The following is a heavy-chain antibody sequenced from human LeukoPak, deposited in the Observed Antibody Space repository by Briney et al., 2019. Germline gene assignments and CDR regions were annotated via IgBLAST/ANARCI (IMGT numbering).Heavy chain of an antibody. Sequence: PGGSLRLSCAASGFTFSSYWMSWVRQAPGKGLEWVANIKQDGSEKYYVDSVKGRFTISRDNAKNSLYLQMNSLRAEDTAVYYCARLMDDFRDLYVWGSYRYFDYWGQGTLVTVSS. CDR1: GFTFSSYW. J-gene: IGHJ4*02. V-gene: IGHV3-7*01. D-gene: IGHD3-16*02. CDR2: IKQDGSEK. CDR3: ARLMDDFRDLYVWGSYRYFDY.